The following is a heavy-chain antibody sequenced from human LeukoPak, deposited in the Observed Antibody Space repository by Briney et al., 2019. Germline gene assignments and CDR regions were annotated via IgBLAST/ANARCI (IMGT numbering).Heavy chain of an antibody. CDR2: ISYLSSHV. CDR1: RFTFSDYD. Sequence: GGSLRLSCSASRFTFSDYDMNWVRQAPGKGLEWVSSISYLSSHVYYGDSVKGRFSISRDNAKNSLYLQMNSLGAEDTAMYYCGRAFPPLRTSSAGDLWGQGILVTVSS. J-gene: IGHJ4*02. V-gene: IGHV3-21*01. CDR3: GRAFPPLRTSSAGDL. D-gene: IGHD3-16*01.